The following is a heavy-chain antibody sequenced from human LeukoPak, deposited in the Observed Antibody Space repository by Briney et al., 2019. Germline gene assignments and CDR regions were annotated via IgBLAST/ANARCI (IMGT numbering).Heavy chain of an antibody. D-gene: IGHD1-26*01. J-gene: IGHJ3*02. Sequence: EASVKVSCKASGYTFTSYDINWVRQATGQGLEWMGWMNPNSGNTGYAQKFQGRVTITRNTSISTAYMELSSLRSDDTAVYYCARGPRIVGATDAFDIWGQGTMVTVSS. V-gene: IGHV1-8*03. CDR3: ARGPRIVGATDAFDI. CDR1: GYTFTSYD. CDR2: MNPNSGNT.